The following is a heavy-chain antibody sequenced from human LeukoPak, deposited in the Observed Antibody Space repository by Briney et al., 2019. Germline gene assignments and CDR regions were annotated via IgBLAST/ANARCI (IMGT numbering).Heavy chain of an antibody. J-gene: IGHJ3*01. CDR1: GYSFTNVG. D-gene: IGHD1-26*01. CDR2: TSPYEDYP. Sequence: ASVKVSCMASGYSFTNVGITWVRQAPGQGLQWMGWTSPYEDYPTYAQKFQGRVTMTTETSTNTAYMELRSLTSDDTAVYYCAKVDPPIIEGGRGEAFDVWGQGTLVTVSS. V-gene: IGHV1-18*01. CDR3: AKVDPPIIEGGRGEAFDV.